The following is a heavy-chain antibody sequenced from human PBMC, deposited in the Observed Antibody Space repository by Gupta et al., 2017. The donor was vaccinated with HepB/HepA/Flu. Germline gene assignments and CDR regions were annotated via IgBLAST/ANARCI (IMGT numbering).Heavy chain of an antibody. CDR2: ISAYNTKT. D-gene: IGHD3-3*01. CDR3: ARDQDDSWSGPIWLDP. V-gene: IGHV1-18*01. Sequence: QVHLAQSGAAVKKPGDSVQVSCKASGYTLSNYGLTWVPQAPGQGLEWMGWISAYNTKTKYTQKFQGRVSMTIDTATSTAYMELRSLTTDDTAVYYCARDQDDSWSGPIWLDPWGQGTLVTVSP. J-gene: IGHJ5*02. CDR1: GYTLSNYG.